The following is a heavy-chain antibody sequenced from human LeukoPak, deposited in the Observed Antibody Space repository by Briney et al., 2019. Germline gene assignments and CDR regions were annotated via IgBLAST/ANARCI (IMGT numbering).Heavy chain of an antibody. Sequence: PGGSLRLSCAASGFTFDDYAMHWVRQAPGKGLEWVSLISWDGGSTYYADSVKGRFTISRDNSKNSLYLQMNSLRAEDTALYYCAATVAGYFDYWGQGTLVTVSS. V-gene: IGHV3-43D*03. D-gene: IGHD6-19*01. CDR1: GFTFDDYA. J-gene: IGHJ4*02. CDR2: ISWDGGST. CDR3: AATVAGYFDY.